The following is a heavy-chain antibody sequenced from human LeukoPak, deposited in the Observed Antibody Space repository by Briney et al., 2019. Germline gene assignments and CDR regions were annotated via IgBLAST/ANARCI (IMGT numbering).Heavy chain of an antibody. CDR3: AREISRTIITMVRGVVNWFDP. J-gene: IGHJ5*02. V-gene: IGHV4-4*08. D-gene: IGHD3-10*01. Sequence: SETLSLTCTVSGDSLWSYYWTWIRQPPGKGPEWIGYIYSSENTNYNPSLKSRVTMSIDTSKNQFSLRLSSVTAADTAVYYCAREISRTIITMVRGVVNWFDPWGQGTLVTVSS. CDR1: GDSLWSYY. CDR2: IYSSENT.